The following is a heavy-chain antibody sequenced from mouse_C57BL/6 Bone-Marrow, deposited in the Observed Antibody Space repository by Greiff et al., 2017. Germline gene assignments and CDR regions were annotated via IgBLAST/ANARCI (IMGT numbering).Heavy chain of an antibody. Sequence: QVQLQQSGAELVRPGTSVKMSCKASGYTFTNYWIGWAKQRPGHGLEWIGDIYPGGGYTNYNEKFKGKATLTADKSSSTAYMQFSSLTSEDSAIYYCARRSNYGYWYFDVWGTGTTVTVSS. CDR2: IYPGGGYT. D-gene: IGHD2-5*01. V-gene: IGHV1-63*01. CDR1: GYTFTNYW. CDR3: ARRSNYGYWYFDV. J-gene: IGHJ1*03.